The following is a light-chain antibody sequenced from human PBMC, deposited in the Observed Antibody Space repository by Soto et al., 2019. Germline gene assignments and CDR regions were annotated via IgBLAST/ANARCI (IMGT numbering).Light chain of an antibody. CDR2: GAS. CDR1: QSVRSN. CDR3: QQYHIWPPWT. J-gene: IGKJ1*01. Sequence: EIVMTQSPGTLSVSPGEGATLSCRVSQSVRSNLAWYEQKPAQAPRLLMYGASTRADGVPDRFTGSGSGTEFTLTISSLQSEDFAVYYCQQYHIWPPWTSGQGTKVDI. V-gene: IGKV3-15*01.